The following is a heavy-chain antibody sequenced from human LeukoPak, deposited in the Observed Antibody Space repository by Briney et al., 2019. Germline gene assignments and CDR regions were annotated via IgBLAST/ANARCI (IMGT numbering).Heavy chain of an antibody. CDR2: IKQDGSEK. V-gene: IGHV3-7*01. J-gene: IGHJ3*02. D-gene: IGHD4-17*01. CDR3: ASPTQTTGEDAFDI. Sequence: PGGSLRLSCPASAFTFSSYWLSWVRRAPGKGLEWWANIKQDGSEKYYVDSVKGRFTISRDNAKNSLYLQMNSLRAEDTAVYYCASPTQTTGEDAFDIWGQGTMVAVSS. CDR1: AFTFSSYW.